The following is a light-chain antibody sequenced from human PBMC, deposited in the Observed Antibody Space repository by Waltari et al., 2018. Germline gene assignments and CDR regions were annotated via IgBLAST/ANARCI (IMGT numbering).Light chain of an antibody. Sequence: EVVLTQSPGTLYLSPGERATLHCRASQSVASNYLAWYKHKPGQAPRLLIYDASNRATGIPERFSGSGSGTDFTLTISRLEPEDFAVYACQQYGNSPATFGQGTKVEMK. J-gene: IGKJ1*01. CDR3: QQYGNSPAT. CDR2: DAS. V-gene: IGKV3-20*01. CDR1: QSVASNY.